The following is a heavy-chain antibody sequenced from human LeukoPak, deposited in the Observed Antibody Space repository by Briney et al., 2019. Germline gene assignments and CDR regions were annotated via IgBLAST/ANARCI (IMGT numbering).Heavy chain of an antibody. J-gene: IGHJ4*02. CDR2: ISSSSSTI. D-gene: IGHD6-13*01. CDR1: GFTFSTYW. Sequence: GGSLRLSCEASGFTFSTYWMGWVRQAPGKGLEWVSYISSSSSTIYYADSVKGRFTISRDNSKNTLYLQMNSLRAEDTAVYYCPRDLLPAAGEYYFDYWGQGTLVTVSS. CDR3: PRDLLPAAGEYYFDY. V-gene: IGHV3-48*01.